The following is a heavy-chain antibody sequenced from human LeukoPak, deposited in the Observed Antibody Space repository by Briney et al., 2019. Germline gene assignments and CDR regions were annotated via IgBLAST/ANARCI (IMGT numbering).Heavy chain of an antibody. CDR1: GGSFSGYY. Sequence: SETLSLTCAVYGGSFSGYYWSWIRQPPGKGLEWIGEINHSGSTNYNPSLKSRVTISVGTSKNQFSLKLSSVTAADTAVYYCARERDTAMSWGAAFDIWGHGTMVTVSS. CDR2: INHSGST. V-gene: IGHV4-34*01. D-gene: IGHD5-18*01. J-gene: IGHJ3*02. CDR3: ARERDTAMSWGAAFDI.